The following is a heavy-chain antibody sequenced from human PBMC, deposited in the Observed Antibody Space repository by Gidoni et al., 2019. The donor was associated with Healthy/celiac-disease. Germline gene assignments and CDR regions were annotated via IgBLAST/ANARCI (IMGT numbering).Heavy chain of an antibody. Sequence: QVQRVKSGGEVKKPGSSVKVSCKVSGYTLTELSMHWVRQAPGKGLEGMGGFDPEDGETIYAQKFQGRVTMTEDTSTDTAYMELSSLRSEDTAVYYCATGGIAAAGTESYWFDPWGQGTLVTVSS. CDR2: FDPEDGET. D-gene: IGHD6-13*01. J-gene: IGHJ5*02. V-gene: IGHV1-24*01. CDR1: GYTLTELS. CDR3: ATGGIAAAGTESYWFDP.